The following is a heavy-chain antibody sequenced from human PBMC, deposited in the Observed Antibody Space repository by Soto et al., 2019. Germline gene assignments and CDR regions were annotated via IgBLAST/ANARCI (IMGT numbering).Heavy chain of an antibody. Sequence: PSETLSLTCTVSGGSISSGDYYWSWIRQPPGKGLEWIGYIYYSGSTYYNPSLKSRVTISVDTSKNQFSLKLSSVTAADTAVYYCARDNWGIHAFDFWGQGTMVTVSS. D-gene: IGHD7-27*01. CDR1: GGSISSGDYY. CDR3: ARDNWGIHAFDF. CDR2: IYYSGST. V-gene: IGHV4-30-4*01. J-gene: IGHJ3*01.